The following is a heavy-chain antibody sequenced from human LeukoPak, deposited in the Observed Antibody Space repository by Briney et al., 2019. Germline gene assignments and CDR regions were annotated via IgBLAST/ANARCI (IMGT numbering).Heavy chain of an antibody. CDR1: GGSFSGYY. V-gene: IGHV4-34*01. D-gene: IGHD3-10*01. CDR2: INHSGST. Sequence: SETLSLTCAVYGGSFSGYYWSWIRQPPGKGLEWIGEINHSGSTNYNPSLKSRVTISVDTSKNQFSLKLSSVTAADTAVYYCARVADYYGSGRAPHFDYWGQGTLVTVSS. CDR3: ARVADYYGSGRAPHFDY. J-gene: IGHJ4*02.